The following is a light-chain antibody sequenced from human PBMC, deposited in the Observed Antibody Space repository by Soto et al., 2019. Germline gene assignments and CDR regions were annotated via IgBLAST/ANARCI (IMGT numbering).Light chain of an antibody. CDR2: EVS. V-gene: IGLV2-8*01. CDR3: SSSAGSNIVV. Sequence: QSALTQPPSASGSPGQSVTISCTGTSSDVGGYNFVSWYQQHPGKAPKLMIYEVSVRPSGAPDRFSGSKSGNTASLTVSGLPAEDDAHYYCSSSAGSNIVVFGGGTQLTVL. CDR1: SSDVGGYNF. J-gene: IGLJ2*01.